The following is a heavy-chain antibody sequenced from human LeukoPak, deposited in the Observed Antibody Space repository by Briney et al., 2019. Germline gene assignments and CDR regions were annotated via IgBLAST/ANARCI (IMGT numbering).Heavy chain of an antibody. CDR3: ARGGSYSSGFKAFDY. D-gene: IGHD6-19*01. Sequence: GGSLRLSCAASGFTFTRYSMTWVRQAPGKGLEWVSYISSSSSTIHYADSVKGRFTISRDNAKNTLYLQMNSLRAEDTAVYYCARGGSYSSGFKAFDYWGQGTLVTVSS. V-gene: IGHV3-48*04. CDR2: ISSSSSTI. J-gene: IGHJ4*02. CDR1: GFTFTRYS.